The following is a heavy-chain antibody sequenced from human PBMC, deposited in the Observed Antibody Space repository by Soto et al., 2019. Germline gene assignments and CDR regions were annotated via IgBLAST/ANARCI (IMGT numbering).Heavy chain of an antibody. CDR1: GIIFRDYW. J-gene: IGHJ4*02. D-gene: IGHD6-25*01. Sequence: EVQLVESGGDSVQLGGSLRLSCATSGIIFRDYWMHWVRQAPGKGLVWVSRINSDGSDTTYADSVKGRFTISRDNTRNTLYLHMTSLRAEDTALYYCATMASGYYFDYWGQGTLVTASS. V-gene: IGHV3-74*03. CDR3: ATMASGYYFDY. CDR2: INSDGSDT.